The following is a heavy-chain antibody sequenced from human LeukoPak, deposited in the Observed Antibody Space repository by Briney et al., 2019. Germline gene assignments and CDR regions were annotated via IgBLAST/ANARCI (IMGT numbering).Heavy chain of an antibody. Sequence: SSVKVSCKASGYTFTSYAMNWVRQAPGQGLEWMGWINTNTGNPTYAQCFTGRFVFSLDTSVSTAYLQISSLKAEDTAVYYCARYYYDSSGYYYGYFQHWGQGTLVTVSS. D-gene: IGHD3-22*01. CDR1: GYTFTSYA. J-gene: IGHJ1*01. V-gene: IGHV7-4-1*02. CDR2: INTNTGNP. CDR3: ARYYYDSSGYYYGYFQH.